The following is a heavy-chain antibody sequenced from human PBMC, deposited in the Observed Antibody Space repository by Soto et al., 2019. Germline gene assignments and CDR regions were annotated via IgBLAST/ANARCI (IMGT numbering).Heavy chain of an antibody. D-gene: IGHD2-15*01. CDR2: IIPIFGTA. CDR3: ARGGPYGGNKVFDY. CDR1: GGTFSSYA. J-gene: IGHJ4*02. Sequence: SVKVSCKASGGTFSSYAISWVRQAPGQGLEWMGGIIPIFGTANYAQKLQGRVTMTTDTSTSTAYMELRSLRSDDTAVYYCARGGPYGGNKVFDYWGQGTLVTVSS. V-gene: IGHV1-69*05.